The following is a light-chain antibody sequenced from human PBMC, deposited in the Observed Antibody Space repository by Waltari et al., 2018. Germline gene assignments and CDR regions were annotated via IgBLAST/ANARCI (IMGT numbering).Light chain of an antibody. CDR1: QGINNW. CDR3: QQADSFPLT. V-gene: IGKV1-12*01. CDR2: SAS. Sequence: DIQMTQFPSTLSASVGARLTITCRASQGINNWLAWYQQVPGRAPKLLIYSASSLQSGVPSRFSGSGSGTNFTLTITSLQPEDFATYYCQQADSFPLTFGGGTKVEIK. J-gene: IGKJ4*01.